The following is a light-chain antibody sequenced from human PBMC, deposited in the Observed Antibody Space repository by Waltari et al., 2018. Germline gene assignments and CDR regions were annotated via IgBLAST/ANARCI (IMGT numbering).Light chain of an antibody. CDR2: VNSDGSH. CDR3: QTWGVAGNLV. Sequence: QLVLTQSPSASASLGASVKLTCTLTSGHTNYAVAWHQQQPQMGPRFVLTVNSDGSHIKGDGIPDRLPGSSSGAERYLTISILQSEDEADYYCQTWGVAGNLVFGGGTRLTV. J-gene: IGLJ2*01. CDR1: SGHTNYA. V-gene: IGLV4-69*01.